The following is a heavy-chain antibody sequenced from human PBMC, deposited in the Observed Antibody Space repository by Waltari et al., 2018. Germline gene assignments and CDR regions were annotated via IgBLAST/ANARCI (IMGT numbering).Heavy chain of an antibody. J-gene: IGHJ5*02. V-gene: IGHV1-18*01. CDR2: ISAYNGNT. Sequence: QIQLVQPGGEVKKPGASVNVSCKASGYMFRNFGIFWVRQAPGQGLEYMGWISAYNGNTNYAQNFQGRLTLTTDTSASTAYMELSSLTSDDTAVYFCARDRRDDNNSVRWLDPWGQGTLVTVSS. D-gene: IGHD1-1*01. CDR1: GYMFRNFG. CDR3: ARDRRDDNNSVRWLDP.